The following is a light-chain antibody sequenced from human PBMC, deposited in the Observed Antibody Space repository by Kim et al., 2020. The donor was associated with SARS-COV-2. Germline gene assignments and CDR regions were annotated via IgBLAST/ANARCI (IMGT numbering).Light chain of an antibody. V-gene: IGKV1-6*01. Sequence: IQMTQSPSSLSASVGDRVTITCRASQDIRNDLGWNQQKPGKAPKLLISAASSLQSGVTSRFSGSGSGTDFTLTIRSLQPEDFATYYSLQDYSYPYTFGQGTKLEI. CDR2: AAS. J-gene: IGKJ2*01. CDR1: QDIRND. CDR3: LQDYSYPYT.